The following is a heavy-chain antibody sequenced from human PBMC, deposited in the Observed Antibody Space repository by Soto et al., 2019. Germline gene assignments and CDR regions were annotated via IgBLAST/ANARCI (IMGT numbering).Heavy chain of an antibody. D-gene: IGHD6-6*01. J-gene: IGHJ6*02. CDR2: ISGSGNSD. CDR3: AKDLKYSTSPMNMDV. CDR1: GFHFSYYS. V-gene: IGHV3-23*01. Sequence: GGSLSLSCASAGFHFSYYSLSWVRPAPGKGLEWVSMISGSGNSDYYADSVKGRFTISKDSSKNTLYLQMNSLRAEDTAVYYCAKDLKYSTSPMNMDVWGQGTTVTVSS.